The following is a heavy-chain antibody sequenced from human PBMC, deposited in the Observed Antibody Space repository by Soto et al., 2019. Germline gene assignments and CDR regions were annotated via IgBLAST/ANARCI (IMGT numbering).Heavy chain of an antibody. V-gene: IGHV1-46*01. CDR3: ASVHTIWSN. D-gene: IGHD2-8*02. CDR1: GYSSSNYY. J-gene: IGHJ4*02. Sequence: QVQVVQSGAEVKEPGASVKVSCKASGYSSSNYYTHWVRQAPGQGLEWMGIVNPYGASSNYAQSFQGRVTLTRETSTNTDYMDLSRLTSDDTAVYYCASVHTIWSNWGQGTLVTFSS. CDR2: VNPYGASS.